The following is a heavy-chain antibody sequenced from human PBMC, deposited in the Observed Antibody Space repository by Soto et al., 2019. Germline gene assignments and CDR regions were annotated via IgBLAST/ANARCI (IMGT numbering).Heavy chain of an antibody. D-gene: IGHD2-2*02. V-gene: IGHV3-48*03. CDR2: ISSSGSTI. CDR1: GFTFSSYE. CDR3: ASRNTGGFDY. J-gene: IGHJ4*02. Sequence: GSLRLSCAASGFTFSSYEVNWVRQAPGKGLEWVSYISSSGSTIYYADSVKGRFTISRDNAKNSLYLQMNSLRVEDTAVYYCASRNTGGFDYWGPGTLVTVSS.